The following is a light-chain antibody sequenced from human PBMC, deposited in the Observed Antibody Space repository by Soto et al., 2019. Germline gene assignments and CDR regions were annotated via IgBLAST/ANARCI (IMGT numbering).Light chain of an antibody. CDR3: QQFNGDPP. V-gene: IGKV1-13*02. CDR1: KGVGRA. CDR2: DAS. Sequence: AIQLTQSPSSLSASVGDRVIITCRASKGVGRALAWYQQKPGKSPKLLIYDASILETGAPARFSGSGSGTDFTLTICSLQPKDFATYYCQQFNGDPPFGQGTRLDIK. J-gene: IGKJ5*01.